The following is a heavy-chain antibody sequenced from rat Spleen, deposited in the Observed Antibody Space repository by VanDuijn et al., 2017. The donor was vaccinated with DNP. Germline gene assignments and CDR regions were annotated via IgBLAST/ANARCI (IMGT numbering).Heavy chain of an antibody. CDR3: ARDRVLLG. Sequence: EVQLVETGGGLVQPGRSLKLSCVASGFRFSIYWMYWVRQAPGKGLEWVASVNTDGARTYYAGSVKGRFTISRDNAENTVSLQMNSLRSEDTATYYCARDRVLLGWGQGTLVTVSS. D-gene: IGHD1-11*01. V-gene: IGHV5-58*01. CDR1: GFRFSIYW. J-gene: IGHJ3*01. CDR2: VNTDGART.